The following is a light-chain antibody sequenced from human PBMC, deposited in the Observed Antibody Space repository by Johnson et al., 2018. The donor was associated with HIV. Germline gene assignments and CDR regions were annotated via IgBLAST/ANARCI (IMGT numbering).Light chain of an antibody. V-gene: IGLV1-51*01. CDR2: DNN. CDR3: GTWDSSLSQGV. J-gene: IGLJ1*01. CDR1: SSNIGNNY. Sequence: QSVLTQSPSVSAAPGQKVTISCSGSSSNIGNNYVSWYQQLPGTAPKFLIYDNNKRPSGIPDRFSGYKSGTSATLGITGLQTGDEADYYCGTWDSSLSQGVFGTGTKVTVL.